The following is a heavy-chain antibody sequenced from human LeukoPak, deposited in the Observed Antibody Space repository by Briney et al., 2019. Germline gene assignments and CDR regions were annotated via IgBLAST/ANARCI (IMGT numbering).Heavy chain of an antibody. D-gene: IGHD1-26*01. CDR1: GYTFTDYY. Sequence: ASVKVSCKASGYTFTDYYMQWVRQAPGQGLEWMGWINPNSGGTNYAQKFQGRVTMTRGTSISTAYMELSRLRSDDTAVYYCAREGPIVGATHLVDYWGQGTLVTVSS. J-gene: IGHJ4*02. CDR3: AREGPIVGATHLVDY. CDR2: INPNSGGT. V-gene: IGHV1-2*02.